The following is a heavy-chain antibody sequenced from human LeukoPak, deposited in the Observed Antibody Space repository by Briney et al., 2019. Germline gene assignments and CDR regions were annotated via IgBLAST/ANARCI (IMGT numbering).Heavy chain of an antibody. V-gene: IGHV1-24*01. CDR1: GYTLTELS. CDR3: ATLPVCSSTSCYTDDY. Sequence: ASVKVSCKVSGYTLTELSMHWVRQAPGKGLEWMRGFDPEDGETIYAQKFQGRVTMTEDTSTDTAYMELSSLRSEDTAVYYCATLPVCSSTSCYTDDYWGQGTLVTVSS. D-gene: IGHD2-2*02. CDR2: FDPEDGET. J-gene: IGHJ4*02.